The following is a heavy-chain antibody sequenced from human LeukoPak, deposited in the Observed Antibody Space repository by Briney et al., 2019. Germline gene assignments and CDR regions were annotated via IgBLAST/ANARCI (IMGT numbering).Heavy chain of an antibody. D-gene: IGHD2-15*01. CDR1: GGSINSSSYY. V-gene: IGHV4-39*07. J-gene: IGHJ5*02. CDR2: IYYSGST. Sequence: SETLSLTRTVSGGSINSSSYYWGWIRQPPGKGLEWIGSIYYSGSTYYNPSLKSRVTISVDTSKNQFSLKLSSVTAADTAVYYCARDSSGYCSGGSCLQNWFDPWGQGTLVTVSS. CDR3: ARDSSGYCSGGSCLQNWFDP.